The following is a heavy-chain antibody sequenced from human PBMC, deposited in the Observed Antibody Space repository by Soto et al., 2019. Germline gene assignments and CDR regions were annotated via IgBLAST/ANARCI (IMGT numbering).Heavy chain of an antibody. CDR3: AKDPGYYYDSSYYFDC. CDR2: ISYDGSNK. J-gene: IGHJ4*02. Sequence: GGSLRLSCAASGFTFTSYWMRWVRQAPGKGLEWVAVISYDGSNKYYADSVKGRFTISRDNSKNTLYLQMNSLRAEDTAVYYCAKDPGYYYDSSYYFDCWGQGTLVTVSS. D-gene: IGHD3-22*01. V-gene: IGHV3-30*18. CDR1: GFTFTSYW.